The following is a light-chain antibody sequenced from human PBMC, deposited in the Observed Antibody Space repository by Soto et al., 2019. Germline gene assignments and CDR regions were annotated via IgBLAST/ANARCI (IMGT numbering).Light chain of an antibody. V-gene: IGKV1-39*01. Sequence: DIQMTQSPSSLSASVGDRVTITCRASQSISNYLNWYQQKPGKAPKVLIYDASSLQGGVPSRFSGSGSGTDFTLTISSLQPEDFANYYCQQSYTTPPWTFGQGTKVDIK. J-gene: IGKJ1*01. CDR2: DAS. CDR3: QQSYTTPPWT. CDR1: QSISNY.